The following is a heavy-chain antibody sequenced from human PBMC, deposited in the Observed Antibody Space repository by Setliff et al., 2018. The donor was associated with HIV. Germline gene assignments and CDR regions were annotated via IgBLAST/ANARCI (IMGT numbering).Heavy chain of an antibody. CDR3: AKDEATLVRGVWNYYYYYIDV. CDR2: IPYDGSQN. Sequence: GGSLRLSCAASGFSFSSYWMHWVRQAPGKGLEGVAFIPYDGSQNYYADSVKGRFTISRDNSRDTLFLQMNSLRPEDTAVYYCAKDEATLVRGVWNYYYYYIDVWGKGTTVTVS. J-gene: IGHJ6*03. CDR1: GFSFSSYW. D-gene: IGHD3-10*01. V-gene: IGHV3-30*02.